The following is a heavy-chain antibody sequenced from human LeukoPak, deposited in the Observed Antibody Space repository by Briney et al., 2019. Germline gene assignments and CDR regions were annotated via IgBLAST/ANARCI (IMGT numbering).Heavy chain of an antibody. J-gene: IGHJ5*01. CDR1: GFSVTTSGVS. CDR3: AHRRTASGWSDFFDS. V-gene: IGHV2-5*01. D-gene: IGHD6-19*01. CDR2: IYWNDNK. Sequence: ESGPTLVKPTQTLTLTCTFSGFSVTTSGVSVGWIRQPPGKALEWLAVIYWNDNKYYNPSLNNRVTVTKDTSKHQVVLTLTNMDPVDTDTYYCAHRRTASGWSDFFDSWGQGTLVTVSS.